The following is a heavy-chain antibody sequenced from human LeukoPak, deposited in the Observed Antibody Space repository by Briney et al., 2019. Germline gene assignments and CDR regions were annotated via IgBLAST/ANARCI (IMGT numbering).Heavy chain of an antibody. Sequence: SETLSLTCTVSGCSISSGYYWDWIRQPPGKGLEWIGNIYHSRSTYYNPSLKSRVTISVDTSKNQFSLELNSVTAADTAVYYCAKNSGYYHPYYIDHWGQGTLVTVSS. D-gene: IGHD3-22*01. V-gene: IGHV4-38-2*02. CDR1: GCSISSGYY. J-gene: IGHJ4*02. CDR3: AKNSGYYHPYYIDH. CDR2: IYHSRST.